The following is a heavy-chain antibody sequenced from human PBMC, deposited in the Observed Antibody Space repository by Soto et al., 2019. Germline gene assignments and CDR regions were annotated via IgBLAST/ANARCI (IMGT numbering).Heavy chain of an antibody. J-gene: IGHJ6*03. D-gene: IGHD7-27*01. Sequence: GESLKISCAASGSTFSSYSMNWVRQAPGKGLEWVSSISSSSSYIYYADSVKGRFTISRDNAKNSLYLQMNSLRAEDTAVYYCAREATGERYYYYYYYMDVWGKGTTVTVSS. V-gene: IGHV3-21*01. CDR1: GSTFSSYS. CDR3: AREATGERYYYYYYYMDV. CDR2: ISSSSSYI.